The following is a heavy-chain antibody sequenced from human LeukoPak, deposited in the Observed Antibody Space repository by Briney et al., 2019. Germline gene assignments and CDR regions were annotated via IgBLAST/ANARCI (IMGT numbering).Heavy chain of an antibody. CDR3: AKDEATSGGGLAS. V-gene: IGHV3-53*01. D-gene: IGHD3-16*01. CDR2: MYTGGTT. J-gene: IGHJ4*02. Sequence: GGSLRLSCAASGFTVSGTHMSWVRQAPGKGLEWVSAMYTGGTTYYADSVAGRFTVSRDNSKNTLYLHMNSLRVEDTAVYYCAKDEATSGGGLASRGQGTLVSVSS. CDR1: GFTVSGTH.